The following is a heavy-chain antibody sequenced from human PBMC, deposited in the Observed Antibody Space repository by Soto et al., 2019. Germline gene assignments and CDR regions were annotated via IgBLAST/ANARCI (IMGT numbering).Heavy chain of an antibody. D-gene: IGHD3-10*01. CDR2: IHSSGST. Sequence: NPSKTLSLTCTVSGDSISSYYWTWIRQPPGRGLGWIGYIHSSGSTNYNPSFKSRVTMSVDTSETPFSLRLSSLTAADTPAYYCERLGRGHSQHGMDLWGPRNTVTVSS. CDR3: ERLGRGHSQHGMDL. CDR1: GDSISSYY. J-gene: IGHJ6*02. V-gene: IGHV4-4*09.